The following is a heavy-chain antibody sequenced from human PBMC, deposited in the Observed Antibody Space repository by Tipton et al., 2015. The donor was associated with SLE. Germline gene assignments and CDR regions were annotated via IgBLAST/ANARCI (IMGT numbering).Heavy chain of an antibody. CDR3: ASGPQWEPPAFDI. Sequence: SLRLSCAASGFTFSSYAMHWVRQAPGKGLEWVAVISYDGDNKYYADSVRGRFTISRDNSKNTLYLQMNSLRPDDTAVYYCASGPQWEPPAFDIWGHGTMVTVSS. D-gene: IGHD1-26*01. J-gene: IGHJ3*02. CDR1: GFTFSSYA. CDR2: ISYDGDNK. V-gene: IGHV3-30*04.